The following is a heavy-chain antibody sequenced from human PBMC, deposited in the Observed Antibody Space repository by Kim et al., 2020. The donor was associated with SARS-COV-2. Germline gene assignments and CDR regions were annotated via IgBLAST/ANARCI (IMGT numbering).Heavy chain of an antibody. CDR2: IYYSGST. CDR1: GGSISSSSYY. Sequence: SETLSLTCTVSGGSISSSSYYWGWIRQPPGKGLEWIGSIYYSGSTYYNPSLKSRVTISVDTSKNQFSLKLSSVTAADTAVYYCARQTYYYDSSGYYLLDYWGQGTLVTASS. D-gene: IGHD3-22*01. CDR3: ARQTYYYDSSGYYLLDY. J-gene: IGHJ4*02. V-gene: IGHV4-39*01.